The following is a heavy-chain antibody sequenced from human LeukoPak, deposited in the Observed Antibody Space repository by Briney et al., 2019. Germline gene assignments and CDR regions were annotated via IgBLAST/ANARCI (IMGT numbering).Heavy chain of an antibody. D-gene: IGHD2-2*01. CDR1: GVSISSSSYY. CDR2: IYYSGST. V-gene: IGHV4-39*01. CDR3: ARLRVLAHASPDPIVVVPADVDY. J-gene: IGHJ4*02. Sequence: NPSETLSLTCTVSGVSISSSSYYWGWIRQPPGKGLEWIGSIYYSGSTYYNPSLKSRVTISVDTSKNQFSLKLSSVTAADTAVYYCARLRVLAHASPDPIVVVPADVDYWGQGTLVTVSS.